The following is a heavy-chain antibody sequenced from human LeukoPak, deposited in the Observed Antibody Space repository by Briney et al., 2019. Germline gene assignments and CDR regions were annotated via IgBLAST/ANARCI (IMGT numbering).Heavy chain of an antibody. D-gene: IGHD1-7*01. CDR2: ISYEGSNK. Sequence: PGGSLRLSCAASGFSFSTYAMHWVRQAPGKGLDWVAFISYEGSNKYYTDSVKGRFTVSRDNSKNTLYLQMNTLRAEDTAVYRCAKDYGMGTYFGNWGQGALVAVSS. CDR1: GFSFSTYA. J-gene: IGHJ4*02. CDR3: AKDYGMGTYFGN. V-gene: IGHV3-30*18.